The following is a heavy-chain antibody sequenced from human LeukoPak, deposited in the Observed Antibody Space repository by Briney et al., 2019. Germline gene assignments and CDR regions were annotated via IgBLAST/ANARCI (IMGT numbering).Heavy chain of an antibody. CDR1: GGTFSSYA. CDR3: ATITGPTYCGGDCLFL. Sequence: ASVKVSCKASGGTFSSYAISWVRQAPGQGLEWMGIINPSGGSTSYAQKFQGRVTMTRDTSTSTVYMELSSLRSEDTAVYYCATITGPTYCGGDCLFLWGQGTLVTVSS. V-gene: IGHV1-46*01. CDR2: INPSGGST. D-gene: IGHD2-21*02. J-gene: IGHJ4*02.